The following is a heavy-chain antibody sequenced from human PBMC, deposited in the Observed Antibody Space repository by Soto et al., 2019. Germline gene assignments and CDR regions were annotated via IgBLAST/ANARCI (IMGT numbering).Heavy chain of an antibody. D-gene: IGHD3-22*01. V-gene: IGHV4-4*02. CDR2: IFHTGNT. J-gene: IGHJ4*02. CDR3: ARNLFDSRGYPPEV. Sequence: TMSLTCTISGVSISSGKWWSWVRQPPGEGLEWIGEIFHTGNTDYKPSLKSRVSILVDKSKNQFSLNLDSVTAADTAVYYCARNLFDSRGYPPEVWGQGILVTVSS. CDR1: GVSISSGKW.